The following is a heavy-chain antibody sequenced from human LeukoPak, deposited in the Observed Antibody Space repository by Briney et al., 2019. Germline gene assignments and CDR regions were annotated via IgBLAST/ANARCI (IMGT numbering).Heavy chain of an antibody. J-gene: IGHJ6*02. CDR3: AKDVGDSNAKLVATPKFGYHYYGMDV. CDR1: GFTFDDYA. CDR2: ISWNSGRI. V-gene: IGHV3-9*01. D-gene: IGHD5-12*01. Sequence: PGGSLRLSCAASGFTFDDYAMHWVRQAPGKGLEWVSGISWNSGRIGYADSVKGRFTISRDNGKNSLYLEMRSLRVEDTALYYCAKDVGDSNAKLVATPKFGYHYYGMDVWGQGTTVSVSS.